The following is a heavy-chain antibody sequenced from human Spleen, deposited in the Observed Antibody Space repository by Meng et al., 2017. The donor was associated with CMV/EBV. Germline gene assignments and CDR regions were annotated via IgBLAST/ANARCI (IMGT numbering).Heavy chain of an antibody. CDR1: GGSVSSGSYY. CDR2: IYYSGST. V-gene: IGHV4-61*01. D-gene: IGHD2-2*01. J-gene: IGHJ4*02. CDR3: AREFYCSSTSCYAYFDY. Sequence: SETLSLTCTVSGGSVSSGSYYWSWIRQPPGKGLEWIGYIYYSGSTKYNPSLKSRVTISVDTSKNQFSLKLSSVTAADTAVYYCAREFYCSSTSCYAYFDYWGQGTLVTVSS.